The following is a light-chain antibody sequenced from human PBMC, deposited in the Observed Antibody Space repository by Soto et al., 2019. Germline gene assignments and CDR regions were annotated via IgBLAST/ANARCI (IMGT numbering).Light chain of an antibody. J-gene: IGKJ4*01. V-gene: IGKV4-1*01. Sequence: DIVLTQSPDSLAVSLGERATINCKSSQSVLYSSNNKNYLAWYQQKPGQPPKLLIYWASTRESGVPDRFSGSGSGTDFTLTISSLQAEDVAVYYCQQYYTNALTFGGGTK. CDR1: QSVLYSSNNKNY. CDR3: QQYYTNALT. CDR2: WAS.